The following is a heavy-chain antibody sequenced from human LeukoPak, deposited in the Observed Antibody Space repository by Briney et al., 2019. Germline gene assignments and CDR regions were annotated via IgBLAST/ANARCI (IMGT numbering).Heavy chain of an antibody. CDR3: AKAYGYNSGYFDS. Sequence: GGSLRLSCAASGFKFDDYTMHWVRQAPGKGLEWVSFIKWDGRDTYYADSVKGRFTISRDNSNNSPYLHMSSLRTEDTALYYCAKAYGYNSGYFDSWGQGTLVTVSS. D-gene: IGHD6-19*01. V-gene: IGHV3-43*01. CDR2: IKWDGRDT. CDR1: GFKFDDYT. J-gene: IGHJ4*02.